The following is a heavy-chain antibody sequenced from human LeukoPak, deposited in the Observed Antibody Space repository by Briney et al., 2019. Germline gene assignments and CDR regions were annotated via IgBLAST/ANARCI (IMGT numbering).Heavy chain of an antibody. CDR3: VTAAHFDY. Sequence: GEPLKISCKGYGYRFSTNWIGWVRQMPGKGLEWMGIIYPGDSDTRYSPSFQGQVTISVDKSITTAYLQWSSLKASDTAMYYCVTAAHFDYWGQGTLVTVSS. V-gene: IGHV5-51*01. CDR1: GYRFSTNW. D-gene: IGHD6-13*01. J-gene: IGHJ4*02. CDR2: IYPGDSDT.